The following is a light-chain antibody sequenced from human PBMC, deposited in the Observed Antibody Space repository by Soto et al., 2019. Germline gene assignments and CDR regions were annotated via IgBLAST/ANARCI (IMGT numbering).Light chain of an antibody. V-gene: IGKV3-11*01. Sequence: VLTQHPTTPSLSPGERSTLSFRASQSIHTSLAWYQQKSGKTLRMVIYDSTLRANGVPDRFGGSRSGTEGTLTINSLKTEDGAVYYCQQSGSSTITFGQGTRLEI. CDR3: QQSGSSTIT. J-gene: IGKJ5*01. CDR1: QSIHTS. CDR2: DST.